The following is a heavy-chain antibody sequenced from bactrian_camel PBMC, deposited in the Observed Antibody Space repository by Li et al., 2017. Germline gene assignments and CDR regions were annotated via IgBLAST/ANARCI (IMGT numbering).Heavy chain of an antibody. Sequence: VQLVESGGGSVQSGGSLKLSCTGSSVPFRQSQLGWYRRVPGDNCELIATLTSGAGTDYRQSVRGRFTISRENAKNELNLQMNSLRPEDTAVYYCAAGGLLAPRAYCRSARGYWGQGTQVTVS. J-gene: IGHJ4*01. CDR2: LTSGAGT. CDR1: SVPFRQSQ. V-gene: IGHV3S53*01. D-gene: IGHD7*01. CDR3: AAGGLLAPRAYCRSARGY.